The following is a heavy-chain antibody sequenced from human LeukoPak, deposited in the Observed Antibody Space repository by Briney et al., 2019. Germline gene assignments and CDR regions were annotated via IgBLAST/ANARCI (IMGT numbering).Heavy chain of an antibody. Sequence: GGSLRLSCAASGFTFDDYGMSWVRHAPGKGLEWVSGINWNGGSTGYADSLKGRFTISRDDSKNTLYLQMNSLRAEDTAVYYCAKDLSMDVWGKGTTVTISS. CDR1: GFTFDDYG. V-gene: IGHV3-20*04. D-gene: IGHD3-16*02. CDR2: INWNGGST. CDR3: AKDLSMDV. J-gene: IGHJ6*04.